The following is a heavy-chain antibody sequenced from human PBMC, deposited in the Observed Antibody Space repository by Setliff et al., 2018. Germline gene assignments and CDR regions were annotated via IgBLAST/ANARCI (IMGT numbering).Heavy chain of an antibody. V-gene: IGHV3-7*01. CDR3: SRDLQGSGDYVVDY. D-gene: IGHD4-17*01. Sequence: GGSLRLSCVVSGFSSSRHWMSWVRQAPGKGLEWVANIKKDGSIKYYLDSVRGRFTISRDNAENSLTLQVNSLRVEDTAVYYCSRDLQGSGDYVVDYWGQGTLVTVSS. CDR2: IKKDGSIK. J-gene: IGHJ4*02. CDR1: GFSSSRHW.